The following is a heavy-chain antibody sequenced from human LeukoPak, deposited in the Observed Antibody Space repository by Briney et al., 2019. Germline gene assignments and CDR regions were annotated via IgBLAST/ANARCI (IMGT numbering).Heavy chain of an antibody. CDR1: RFTFSNAW. CDR3: TTNIVVVTAIRESNY. J-gene: IGHJ4*02. CDR2: IKSKTDGGTT. V-gene: IGHV3-15*01. Sequence: GGSLRLSCAASRFTFSNAWMSWVRQAPGKGLEWVGRIKSKTDGGTTDYAAPVKGRFTISRDDSKNTLYLQMNSLKTEDTAVYYCTTNIVVVTAIRESNYWGQGTLVTVSS. D-gene: IGHD2-21*02.